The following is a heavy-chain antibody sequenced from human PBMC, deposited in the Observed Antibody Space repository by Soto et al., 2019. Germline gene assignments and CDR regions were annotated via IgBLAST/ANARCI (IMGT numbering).Heavy chain of an antibody. D-gene: IGHD3-22*01. Sequence: GGSLRLSCAASGFIFDDYAMHWVRQAPGKGLEWVSGISWNSGSIGYADSVKGRFTISRDNAKNSLYLQMNSLRAEDTALYYCAKAGAAYYYDGSGQYYFDYWGQGTLVTVSS. CDR3: AKAGAAYYYDGSGQYYFDY. V-gene: IGHV3-9*01. CDR2: ISWNSGSI. J-gene: IGHJ4*02. CDR1: GFIFDDYA.